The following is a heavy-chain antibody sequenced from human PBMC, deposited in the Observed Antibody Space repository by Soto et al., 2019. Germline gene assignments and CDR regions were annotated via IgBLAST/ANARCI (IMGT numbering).Heavy chain of an antibody. V-gene: IGHV4-59*01. CDR1: GFSISSYY. CDR2: IYYSGST. Sequence: SETLSLTCTVSGFSISSYYWSWIRQPPGKGLEWIGYIYYSGSTNYNPSLKSRVTISVDTSKNQFSLKLSSVTAADTAVYYCARPNYGDYVFAFDIWGQGTMVTVSS. D-gene: IGHD4-17*01. J-gene: IGHJ3*02. CDR3: ARPNYGDYVFAFDI.